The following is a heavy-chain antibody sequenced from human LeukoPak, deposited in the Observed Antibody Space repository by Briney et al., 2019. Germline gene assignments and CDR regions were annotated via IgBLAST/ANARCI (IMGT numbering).Heavy chain of an antibody. CDR1: GFTFSGSA. V-gene: IGHV3-73*01. CDR3: TSPPQLGYCSGGSCHDY. J-gene: IGHJ4*02. Sequence: GGSLGLSCAASGFTFSGSAMHWVRQASGKGLEWVGRIRSKANSYATAYAASVKGRFTISRDDSKNTAYLQMNSLKTEDTAVYYCTSPPQLGYCSGGSCHDYWGQGTLVTVSS. CDR2: IRSKANSYAT. D-gene: IGHD2-15*01.